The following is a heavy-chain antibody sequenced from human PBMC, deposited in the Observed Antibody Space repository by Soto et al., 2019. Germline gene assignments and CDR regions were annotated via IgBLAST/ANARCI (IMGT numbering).Heavy chain of an antibody. J-gene: IGHJ4*02. Sequence: GGSLRLSCAASGFTFDDYAMHWVRQAPGKGLEWVSGISWNSGSIGYADSVKGRFTISRDNAKNSLYLQMNSLRAEDTALYYCAKAEQRGDYPFGPDFDYWGQGTLVTVSS. CDR3: AKAEQRGDYPFGPDFDY. CDR1: GFTFDDYA. CDR2: ISWNSGSI. D-gene: IGHD3-16*01. V-gene: IGHV3-9*01.